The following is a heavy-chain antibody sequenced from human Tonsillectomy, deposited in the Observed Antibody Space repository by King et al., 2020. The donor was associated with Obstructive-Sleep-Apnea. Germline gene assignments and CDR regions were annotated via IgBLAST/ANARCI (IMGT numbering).Heavy chain of an antibody. D-gene: IGHD6-13*01. CDR2: ISYDGSNK. CDR1: GFTFSSYA. CDR3: ARERKYSSSWLDFKFLGY. Sequence: VQLVESGGGVVQPGRSLRLSCAASGFTFSSYAMHWVRQAPGKGLEWVAVISYDGSNKYYADSVKGRFTISRDNSKNTLYLQMNSLRAEDTAVYYCARERKYSSSWLDFKFLGYWGQGTLVTVSS. J-gene: IGHJ4*02. V-gene: IGHV3-30*04.